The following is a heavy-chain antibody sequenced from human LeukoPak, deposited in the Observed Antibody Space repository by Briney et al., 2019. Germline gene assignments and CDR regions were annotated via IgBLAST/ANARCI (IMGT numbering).Heavy chain of an antibody. J-gene: IGHJ6*03. D-gene: IGHD1-14*01. CDR3: ARGGGNPNYYYYYMDV. CDR1: GGSFSGYY. V-gene: IGHV4-34*01. Sequence: SETLSLTCAVYGGSFSGYYWSWLRQPPGKGLEWIGEINHSGSTNYNPSLKSRVTISVETSKNQFSLKLSSVTAAATAVYYCARGGGNPNYYYYYMDVWGKGTTVTVSS. CDR2: INHSGST.